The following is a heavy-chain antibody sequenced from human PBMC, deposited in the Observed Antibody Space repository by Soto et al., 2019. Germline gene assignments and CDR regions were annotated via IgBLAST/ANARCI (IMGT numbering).Heavy chain of an antibody. D-gene: IGHD2-21*02. CDR3: AGEVGTFYYHYGMDV. V-gene: IGHV3-30-3*01. CDR1: GFTFSSYN. Sequence: QVQLVESGGGVVQPGRSLRLSCAASGFTFSSYNMEWVRQAPGKGLEWVTVISFDGSNKYYADSVKGRFTISRDNSKNTLFLQMNSLRDEDTAVYYCAGEVGTFYYHYGMDVWGQGTTVIVCS. J-gene: IGHJ6*02. CDR2: ISFDGSNK.